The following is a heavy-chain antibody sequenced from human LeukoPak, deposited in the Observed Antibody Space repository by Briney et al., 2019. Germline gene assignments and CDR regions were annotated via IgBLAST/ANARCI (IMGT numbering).Heavy chain of an antibody. CDR3: AKESSRYFDWLLSFDC. J-gene: IGHJ4*02. Sequence: GGSLRLSCAASGFTFSSYAMSWVRQAPGKGLEWVSAISGSGGSTYYADSVKGRFTISRDNSKNTLYLQMNSLRAEDTAVYYCAKESSRYFDWLLSFDCWGQGTLVTVSS. V-gene: IGHV3-23*01. CDR1: GFTFSSYA. D-gene: IGHD3-9*01. CDR2: ISGSGGST.